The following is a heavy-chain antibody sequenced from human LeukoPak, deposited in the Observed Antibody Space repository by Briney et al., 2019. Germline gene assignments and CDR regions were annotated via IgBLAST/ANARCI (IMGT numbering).Heavy chain of an antibody. Sequence: PSETLSLTCTVSGGSISSSSYYWSWIRQPAGKGLEWIGRIYTSGSTNYNPSLKSRVTISVDTSKNQFSLKLSSVTAADTAVYYCARGHGPGIYNWFDPWGQGTLVTVSS. CDR1: GGSISSSSYY. D-gene: IGHD3-10*01. V-gene: IGHV4-61*02. CDR3: ARGHGPGIYNWFDP. J-gene: IGHJ5*02. CDR2: IYTSGST.